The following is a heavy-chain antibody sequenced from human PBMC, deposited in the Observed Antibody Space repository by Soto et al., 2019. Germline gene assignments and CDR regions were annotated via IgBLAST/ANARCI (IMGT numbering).Heavy chain of an antibody. CDR1: GGSVTNSSYY. CDR2: VYYRGRS. V-gene: IGHV4-39*01. J-gene: IGHJ4*02. D-gene: IGHD5-12*01. CDR3: VSQRATVPTQAYFDY. Sequence: SETLSLTCTVSGGSVTNSSYYWGWIRQSPGKGLEWIGSVYYRGRSYSKSSVKSRVTISVDTSKNRFSLSLNSVTASDTAVYFCVSQRATVPTQAYFDYWGPGALVTVSS.